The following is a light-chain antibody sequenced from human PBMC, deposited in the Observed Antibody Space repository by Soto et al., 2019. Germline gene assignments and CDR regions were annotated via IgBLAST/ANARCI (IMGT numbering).Light chain of an antibody. Sequence: EIVMTQSPATLSVSPGERATLSCRASQSVSSNLAWYQQRPGQAPRLLIYGASTRATGIPARFSGSGSGTEFILTISSLQSGDFAVYYCQQYNNWPYTFGQGTKLEIK. CDR1: QSVSSN. J-gene: IGKJ2*01. V-gene: IGKV3-15*01. CDR2: GAS. CDR3: QQYNNWPYT.